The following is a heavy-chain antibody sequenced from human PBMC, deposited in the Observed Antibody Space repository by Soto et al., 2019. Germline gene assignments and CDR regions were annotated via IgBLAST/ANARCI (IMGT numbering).Heavy chain of an antibody. CDR3: ARDQLGAARPKNNWFDP. Sequence: SQTLSLTCAISGDSVSSNSAAWNLIRQSPSRGLEWLGRTYYRSKWYNDYAVSVKSRITINPDTSKNQFSLQLNSVTPEDTAVYYCARDQLGAARPKNNWFDPWGQGTLVTVSS. D-gene: IGHD6-6*01. CDR2: TYYRSKWYN. J-gene: IGHJ5*02. V-gene: IGHV6-1*01. CDR1: GDSVSSNSAA.